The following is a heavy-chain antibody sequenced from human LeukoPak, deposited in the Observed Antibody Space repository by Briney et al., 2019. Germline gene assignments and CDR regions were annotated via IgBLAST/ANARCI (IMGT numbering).Heavy chain of an antibody. Sequence: SETLSLTCSVSGDSISSYYWSWIRQPPGKGLEWIGYIYYSGSTNYNPSLKSRVTISVDTSKNQFSLKLSSVTAADTAVYYCARETSQKGAHYMDVWGKGTTVTISS. V-gene: IGHV4-59*01. CDR1: GDSISSYY. CDR2: IYYSGST. CDR3: ARETSQKGAHYMDV. D-gene: IGHD3-16*01. J-gene: IGHJ6*03.